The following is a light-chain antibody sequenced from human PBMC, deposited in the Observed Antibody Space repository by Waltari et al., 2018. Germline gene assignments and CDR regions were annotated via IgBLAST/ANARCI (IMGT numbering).Light chain of an antibody. V-gene: IGKV4-1*01. CDR2: WAS. CDR3: QQYYSTPLT. CDR1: QRVLYSSHNRDY. Sequence: DIVMTQSPDSLAVSLGERAPINCKSSQRVLYSSHNRDYLAWYQQKPGQPPKLLIYWASTRESGVPDRFSGSGSGTDFTLTISSLQAEDVAVYYCQQYYSTPLTFGGGIKVEIK. J-gene: IGKJ4*01.